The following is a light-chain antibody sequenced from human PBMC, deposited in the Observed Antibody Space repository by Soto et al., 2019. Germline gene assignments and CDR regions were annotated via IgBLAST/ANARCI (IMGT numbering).Light chain of an antibody. CDR3: SSYTSSSTSCV. CDR2: EVS. CDR1: SSDVGGYNY. J-gene: IGLJ1*01. Sequence: QSVLTQPASVSGSPGQSITISCTGTSSDVGGYNYVSWYQQHPGKAPKVMIYEVSNRPSGVSNRFSGPKSGNTASLTISGLQAEDEADYYCSSYTSSSTSCVFGTGTKVTVL. V-gene: IGLV2-14*01.